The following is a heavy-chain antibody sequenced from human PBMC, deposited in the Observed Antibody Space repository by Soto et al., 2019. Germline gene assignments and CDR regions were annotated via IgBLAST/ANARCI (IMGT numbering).Heavy chain of an antibody. CDR3: ARDSPPVDY. CDR1: GYTFTTYG. J-gene: IGHJ4*02. V-gene: IGHV1-18*01. CDR2: ISAYNGNT. Sequence: QVQLVQSGAEVKKPGASVKVSCKASGYTFTTYGISWMRQAPGQGLEWMGWISAYNGNTKYAQKLQGRVTMTTDTSTSTAYTELRSLTSDDTAVYYCARDSPPVDYWGQGTLVTVSS.